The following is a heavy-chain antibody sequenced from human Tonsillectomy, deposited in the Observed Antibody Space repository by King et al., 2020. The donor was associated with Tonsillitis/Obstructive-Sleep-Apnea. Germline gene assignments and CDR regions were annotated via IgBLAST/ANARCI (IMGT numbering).Heavy chain of an antibody. CDR3: ARRRLGYFSSAGCRDWYFDL. D-gene: IGHD2-2*01. Sequence: EVQLVESGAEVKKPGESLKISCRGSGYSFTNNWIGWVRQMPGKGLEWMGIIYPGDSDTRHSPSFQGQVTISADKSISTAYLQWSSLKASDTAMYYCARRRLGYFSSAGCRDWYFDLWGRGTLVTVSS. V-gene: IGHV5-51*01. CDR2: IYPGDSDT. J-gene: IGHJ2*01. CDR1: GYSFTNNW.